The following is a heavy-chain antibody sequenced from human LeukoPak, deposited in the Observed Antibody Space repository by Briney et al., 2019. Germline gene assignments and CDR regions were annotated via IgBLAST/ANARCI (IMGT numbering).Heavy chain of an antibody. CDR2: ISGSGGST. CDR1: GFTFSSYA. Sequence: GGSLRLPCAASGFTFSSYAMSWVRQAPGKGLEWVSAISGSGGSTYYADSVKGRFTISRDNSKNTLYLQMNSLRAEDAAVYYCAKGIDIVLVPAYFDYWGQGTLVTVSS. V-gene: IGHV3-23*01. CDR3: AKGIDIVLVPAYFDY. D-gene: IGHD2-2*01. J-gene: IGHJ4*02.